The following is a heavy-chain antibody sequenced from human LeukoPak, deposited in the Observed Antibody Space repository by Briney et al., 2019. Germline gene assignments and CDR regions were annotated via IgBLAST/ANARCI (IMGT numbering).Heavy chain of an antibody. V-gene: IGHV4-34*01. CDR3: ASPRGTLRY. CDR1: GGSFSGYY. D-gene: IGHD2-15*01. J-gene: IGHJ4*02. CDR2: INHSGST. Sequence: SETLSLTCAVYGGSFSGYYWSWIRQPPGKGLEWIGEINHSGSTNYNPSLKSRVTISVDTSKNQFSLKLSSVTAADTAVYYCASPRGTLRYWGQGTLVTVSS.